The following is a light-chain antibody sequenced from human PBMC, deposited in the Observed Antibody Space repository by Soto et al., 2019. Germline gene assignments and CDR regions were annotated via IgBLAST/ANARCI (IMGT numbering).Light chain of an antibody. J-gene: IGKJ3*01. CDR2: GAS. CDR3: QQYNNWPET. CDR1: QSVSRN. Sequence: EIVMTQSPANLSVSPGERATLSCRASQSVSRNLAWYQQKPGQAPRLLIYGASPRATGIPARFSGSGSGTEFTLTISSLQSEDFAVYYCQQYNNWPETFGPGTKVDIK. V-gene: IGKV3-15*01.